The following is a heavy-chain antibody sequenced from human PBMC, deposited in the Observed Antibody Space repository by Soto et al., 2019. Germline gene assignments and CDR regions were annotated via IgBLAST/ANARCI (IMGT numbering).Heavy chain of an antibody. V-gene: IGHV6-1*01. CDR2: TYFRSKWYN. CDR3: AKGDNLGPKTGYAFDP. Sequence: QTLSLTCAISGDSVSSNTASWNWIRQSPSRGLEWLGRTYFRSKWYNDYAVSVKSRIIINPDTSNNQFSLQLNSVTPEDTAVYFCAKGDNLGPKTGYAFDPWGQGIMVTVSS. D-gene: IGHD5-12*01. J-gene: IGHJ5*02. CDR1: GDSVSSNTAS.